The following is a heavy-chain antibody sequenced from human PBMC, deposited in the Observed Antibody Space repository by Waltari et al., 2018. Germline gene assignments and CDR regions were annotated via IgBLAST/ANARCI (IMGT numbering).Heavy chain of an antibody. CDR1: GYTFTGYY. Sequence: QVQLVQSGAEVKKPGASVKVSCKASGYTFTGYYMHWVRQAPGQGLEWMGRTNPNSGGTNYAQKFQGRVTMTRDTSISTAYMELSRLRSDDTAVYYCAIAYCGGDCQPRGYYYYYMDVWGKGTTVTVSS. V-gene: IGHV1-2*06. CDR3: AIAYCGGDCQPRGYYYYYMDV. J-gene: IGHJ6*03. D-gene: IGHD2-21*01. CDR2: TNPNSGGT.